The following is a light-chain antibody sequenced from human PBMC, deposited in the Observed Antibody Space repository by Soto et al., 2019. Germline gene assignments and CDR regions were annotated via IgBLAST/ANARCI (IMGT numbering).Light chain of an antibody. CDR1: SSDVGGYNY. V-gene: IGLV2-14*01. CDR3: SSYTSSSTLYV. Sequence: QSALTQPASVSGSPGQSITISCTGTSSDVGGYNYVSWYQQHPGKAPKLMIYDVSNRPSGVSNRFSGSKSGNTASLTISGLQAXDXADYYCSSYTSSSTLYVFGTGTKLTVL. J-gene: IGLJ1*01. CDR2: DVS.